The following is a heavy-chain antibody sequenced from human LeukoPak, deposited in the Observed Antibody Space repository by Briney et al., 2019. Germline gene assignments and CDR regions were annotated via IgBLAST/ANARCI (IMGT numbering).Heavy chain of an antibody. CDR2: IYPGDSDT. J-gene: IGHJ4*02. Sequence: GESLRISCKGSGYSFTSYWISWVRQMPGKGLEWMGIIYPGDSDTRYSPSFQGQVTISADKSTSTAYLQWSSLKASDTAMYYCARLSAMVRGVITLDYWGQGTLVTVSS. CDR3: ARLSAMVRGVITLDY. V-gene: IGHV5-51*01. D-gene: IGHD3-10*01. CDR1: GYSFTSYW.